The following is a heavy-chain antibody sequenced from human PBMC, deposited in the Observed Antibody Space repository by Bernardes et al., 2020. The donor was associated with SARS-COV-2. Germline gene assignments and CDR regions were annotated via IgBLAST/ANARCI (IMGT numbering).Heavy chain of an antibody. CDR3: TRSGQQLVSGTRWNYYYAVDV. Sequence: GGSLRLSCAASGFTFSSYWIHWVRQAPGQGLVWVSRINNDGGRTDYADPVKGRFTVSRDNAKNTVYLQMNSLRGEDTAIYFCTRSGQQLVSGTRWNYYYAVDVWGQGTTVTVSS. V-gene: IGHV3-74*01. CDR2: INNDGGRT. J-gene: IGHJ6*02. D-gene: IGHD6-6*01. CDR1: GFTFSSYW.